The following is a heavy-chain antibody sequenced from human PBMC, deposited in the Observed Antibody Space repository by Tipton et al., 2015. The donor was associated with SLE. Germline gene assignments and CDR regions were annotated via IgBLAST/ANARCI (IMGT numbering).Heavy chain of an antibody. Sequence: QVQLVQSGAEVKKPGASVNLSCKASGYSFTTYYMHWVRQAPGQGLEWMGIINPSSGSTTYSHKFQGRVTVTRDTSTSKVYMELSSLTSEDTAVYYCARGDYWGQGTLVTVSS. CDR1: GYSFTTYY. CDR3: ARGDY. J-gene: IGHJ4*02. CDR2: INPSSGST. V-gene: IGHV1-46*01.